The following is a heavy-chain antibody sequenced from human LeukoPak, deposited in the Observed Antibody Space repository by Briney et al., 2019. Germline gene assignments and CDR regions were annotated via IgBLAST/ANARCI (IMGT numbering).Heavy chain of an antibody. V-gene: IGHV3-23*01. Sequence: GGSLRLSCAASGFPLSSYAMSWVRQAPGKGLEWASAISTTGGSTYYADSVKGRFTISRDNSKNTLYLQMNSLRAEDTAIYYCAKNGDRGAYCSGGSCYPYYYYYMDVWGKGTTVTVSS. D-gene: IGHD2-15*01. CDR2: ISTTGGST. CDR1: GFPLSSYA. CDR3: AKNGDRGAYCSGGSCYPYYYYYMDV. J-gene: IGHJ6*03.